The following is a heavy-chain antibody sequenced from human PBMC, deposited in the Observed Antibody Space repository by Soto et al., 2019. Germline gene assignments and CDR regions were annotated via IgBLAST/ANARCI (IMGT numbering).Heavy chain of an antibody. CDR1: GGSFSGYY. CDR2: INHSGST. D-gene: IGHD3-3*01. CDR3: ARVSIQRLYDFWSGYHILDWYFDL. V-gene: IGHV4-34*01. Sequence: SETLSLTCAVYGGSFSGYYWSWIRQPPGKGLEWIGEINHSGSTNYNPSLKSRVTISVDTSKNQFSLKLSSVTAADTAVDYCARVSIQRLYDFWSGYHILDWYFDLWGRGTLVTVSS. J-gene: IGHJ2*01.